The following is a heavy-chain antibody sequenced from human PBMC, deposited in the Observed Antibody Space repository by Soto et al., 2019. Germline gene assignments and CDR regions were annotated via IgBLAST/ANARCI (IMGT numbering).Heavy chain of an antibody. CDR2: LSGSGGFT. CDR1: VFTFNTYA. Sequence: WWSLRLSCSASVFTFNTYAMSWCRQAPGKGLEWVASLSGSGGFTEHADSVKGRFSISRDNSKNTLFLQMNGLRVDDTAVYYCGKDRYYDSRIIDSWGSGTLVTVSS. J-gene: IGHJ4*02. CDR3: GKDRYYDSRIIDS. V-gene: IGHV3-23*01. D-gene: IGHD3-22*01.